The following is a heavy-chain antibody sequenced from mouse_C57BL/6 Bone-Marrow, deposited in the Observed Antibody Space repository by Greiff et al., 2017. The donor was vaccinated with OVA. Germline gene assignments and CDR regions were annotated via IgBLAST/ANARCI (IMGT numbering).Heavy chain of an antibody. D-gene: IGHD1-1*01. Sequence: VQLQQSGAELARPGASVKLSCKASGYTFTSYGISWVKQRTGQGLEWIGEIYPRSGNTYYNEKFKGKATLTADKSSSTAYMELRNLTSEDSAVYFCAPDYGSSPFDYWGQGTTLTVSS. CDR2: IYPRSGNT. J-gene: IGHJ2*01. V-gene: IGHV1-81*01. CDR3: APDYGSSPFDY. CDR1: GYTFTSYG.